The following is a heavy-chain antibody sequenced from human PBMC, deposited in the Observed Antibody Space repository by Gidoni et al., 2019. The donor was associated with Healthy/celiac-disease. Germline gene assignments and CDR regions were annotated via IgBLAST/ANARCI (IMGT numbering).Heavy chain of an antibody. CDR2: IYYSGST. Sequence: QLQLQESGPGLVKPSETLSLTCTVSGGSISSSSYYWGWIRQPPGKGLEWIGSIYYSGSTYYNPSLKSRVTISVDTSKNQFSLKLSSVTAADTAVYYYARDLYDYSNPNWFDPWGQGTLVTVSS. CDR1: GGSISSSSYY. V-gene: IGHV4-39*07. D-gene: IGHD4-4*01. CDR3: ARDLYDYSNPNWFDP. J-gene: IGHJ5*02.